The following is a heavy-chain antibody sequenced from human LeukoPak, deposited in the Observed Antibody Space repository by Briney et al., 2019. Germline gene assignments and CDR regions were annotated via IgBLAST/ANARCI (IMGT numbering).Heavy chain of an antibody. V-gene: IGHV3-48*01. CDR2: ISSSSSSTI. CDR3: ARVYYDSSGYWATDY. J-gene: IGHJ4*02. CDR1: GFTFSSYS. Sequence: GGSLRLSCAASGFTFSSYSMNWVRQAPGKGLEWVSYISSSSSSTIYYAASVKGRFTISRDNAKNSLYLQMNSLRAEDTAVYYCARVYYDSSGYWATDYWGQGTLVTVSS. D-gene: IGHD3-22*01.